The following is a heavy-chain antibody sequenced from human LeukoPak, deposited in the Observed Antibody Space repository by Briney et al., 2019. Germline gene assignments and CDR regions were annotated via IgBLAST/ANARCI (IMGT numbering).Heavy chain of an antibody. CDR3: AKETYCSGGSCGHFDY. CDR2: IWYDGSNK. V-gene: IGHV3-33*06. J-gene: IGHJ4*02. CDR1: GFTFSSYG. Sequence: GGSLRLSCAASGFTFSSYGMHWVRQAPGKGLEWVAIIWYDGSNKYYADSVKGRFTISRDNSKNMLYLQMNSLRAEDTAMYYCAKETYCSGGSCGHFDYWGQGTLVTVSS. D-gene: IGHD2-15*01.